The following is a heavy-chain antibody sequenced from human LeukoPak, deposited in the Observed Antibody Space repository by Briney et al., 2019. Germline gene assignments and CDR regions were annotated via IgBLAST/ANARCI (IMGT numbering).Heavy chain of an antibody. D-gene: IGHD2-15*01. CDR2: LDESGRP. J-gene: IGHJ6*03. CDR3: ARDLGGYPFFMDV. CDR1: DGSIRSGRHH. V-gene: IGHV4-39*07. Sequence: SETLSLTCSVSDGSIRSGRHHWAWVRQPPGKGLEFIGSLDESGRPYYNAPLKSRVTISEDSSGKQFSLNLSSVTAADTAVYFCARDLGGYPFFMDVWGRGTTVIVSS.